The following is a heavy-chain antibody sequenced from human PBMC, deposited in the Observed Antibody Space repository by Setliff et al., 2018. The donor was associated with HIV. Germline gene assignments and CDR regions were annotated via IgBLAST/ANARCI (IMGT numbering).Heavy chain of an antibody. CDR1: GGSFSGYY. J-gene: IGHJ6*02. CDR3: ARSYYGSTTSYGMDV. V-gene: IGHV4-34*01. D-gene: IGHD3-10*01. Sequence: SETLSLTCAVYGGSFSGYYWSWIRQPPGKGLEWIGEINHSGSTNYNPSLKSRVTISVDTSKNQFSLKLSSVTAADTAVYYCARSYYGSTTSYGMDVWGQGTTVTVS. CDR2: INHSGST.